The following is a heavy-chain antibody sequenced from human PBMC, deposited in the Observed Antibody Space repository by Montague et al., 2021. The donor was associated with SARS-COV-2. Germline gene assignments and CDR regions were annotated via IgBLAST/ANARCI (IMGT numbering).Heavy chain of an antibody. D-gene: IGHD3-3*01. V-gene: IGHV3-23*03. CDR1: GFTFSSYA. CDR2: IYSGGSST. J-gene: IGHJ4*02. CDR3: AKVKHVRYDFWSGYRGAYFDY. Sequence: SLRLSCAASGFTFSSYAMSWVRQAPGKGLEWVSLIYSGGSSTYYADSVXGRFTISRDNSKNTLYLQMNSLRAEDTAVYYCAKVKHVRYDFWSGYRGAYFDYWGQGTLVTVSS.